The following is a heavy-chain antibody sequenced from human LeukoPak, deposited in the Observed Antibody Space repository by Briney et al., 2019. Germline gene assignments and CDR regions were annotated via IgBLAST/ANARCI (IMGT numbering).Heavy chain of an antibody. CDR3: ARDEGYFQH. CDR1: GFTFSNYN. V-gene: IGHV3-21*01. J-gene: IGHJ1*01. Sequence: GGSLRLSCAASGFTFSNYNMNWVRQAPGKGLEWVSCISTRSTYIYYADSVKGRFTISRDNAKNSLYLQMNSLRAEDTAVYYCARDEGYFQHWGQGTLVTVSS. CDR2: ISTRSTYI.